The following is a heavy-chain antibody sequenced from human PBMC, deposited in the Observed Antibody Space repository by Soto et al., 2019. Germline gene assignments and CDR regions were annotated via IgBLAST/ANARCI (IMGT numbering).Heavy chain of an antibody. J-gene: IGHJ4*02. Sequence: GGSLRLSCAASGFTFSSYGMHWVRQAPGKGLEWVAVIWYDGSNKYYADSVKGRFTISRDNSKNTLYLQMNSLRAEDTAVYYCARDSREGGEWLHNYFDYWGQGTLVTVSS. CDR1: GFTFSSYG. V-gene: IGHV3-33*01. CDR2: IWYDGSNK. D-gene: IGHD3-3*01. CDR3: ARDSREGGEWLHNYFDY.